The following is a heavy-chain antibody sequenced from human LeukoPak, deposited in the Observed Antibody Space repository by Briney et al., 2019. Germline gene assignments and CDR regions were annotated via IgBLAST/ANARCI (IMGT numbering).Heavy chain of an antibody. CDR1: GGSISSRSYY. D-gene: IGHD3-10*01. CDR2: INFRGST. J-gene: IGHJ3*02. Sequence: SETLSLTCTVSGGSISSRSYYWGWIRQPPGKGLEWIGSINFRGSTSYNPSLKSRVTISSDTSKNQFSLKPSSLTAADTAVYYCARYQGGTMFDIWGQRTMVTVSS. CDR3: ARYQGGTMFDI. V-gene: IGHV4-39*01.